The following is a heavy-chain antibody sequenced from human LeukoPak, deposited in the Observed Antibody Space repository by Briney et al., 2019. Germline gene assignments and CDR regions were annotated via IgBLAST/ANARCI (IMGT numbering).Heavy chain of an antibody. V-gene: IGHV3-23*01. J-gene: IGHJ4*02. D-gene: IGHD2-2*01. CDR3: AKAHHIVVVPAAFLH. CDR1: GFTFSSYA. CDR2: ISGSGGST. Sequence: GGSLRLSCAASGFTFSSYAMRWVRQAPGKGLEWVSAISGSGGSTYYADSVKGRFTISRDNSKNTLYLQMNSLRAEDTAVYYCAKAHHIVVVPAAFLHWGQGTLVTVSS.